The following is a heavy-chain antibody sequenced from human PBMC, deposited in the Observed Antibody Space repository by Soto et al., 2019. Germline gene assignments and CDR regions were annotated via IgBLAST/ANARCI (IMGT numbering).Heavy chain of an antibody. CDR3: ARDASRVTAMVPWYFDP. D-gene: IGHD5-18*01. Sequence: QVQLVESGGGVVQPGRSLRLSCAASGFTFSSYAMHWVRQAPGKGLEWVAVISYDGSNKYYADSVKGRFTISRDNSKNTLYLQMNCLSAEDTAVYYCARDASRVTAMVPWYFDPWGRGTRVTVSS. CDR2: ISYDGSNK. V-gene: IGHV3-30-3*01. CDR1: GFTFSSYA. J-gene: IGHJ2*01.